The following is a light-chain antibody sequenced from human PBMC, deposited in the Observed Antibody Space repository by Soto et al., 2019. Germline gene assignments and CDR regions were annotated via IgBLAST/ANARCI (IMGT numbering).Light chain of an antibody. J-gene: IGKJ2*01. CDR3: QQSYSIPYT. V-gene: IGKV1-39*01. Sequence: DIQMTQSPSSLSASVGDRVTITCRASQSISNYLNWYQQKPGIAPKLLIYAASSLQSGVPSRFSGSGSGTDFTLNISSLQPEDFASYYCQQSYSIPYTFGQGTKLEIK. CDR2: AAS. CDR1: QSISNY.